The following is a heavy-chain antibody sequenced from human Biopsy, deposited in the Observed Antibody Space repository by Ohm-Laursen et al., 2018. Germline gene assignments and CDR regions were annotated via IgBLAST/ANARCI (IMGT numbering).Heavy chain of an antibody. J-gene: IGHJ6*02. CDR3: ARDRHHAAGSYAGMDV. CDR2: ISGYNGNT. Sequence: ASVKVYCKASGYMFYSYGVSWVRLAPGQGPEWMGWISGYNGNTNYPQSLQGRVTLTTDASSSTAYMELRGLRSDDTAVYYCARDRHHAAGSYAGMDVWGQGTTVTVSS. D-gene: IGHD3-10*01. V-gene: IGHV1-18*01. CDR1: GYMFYSYG.